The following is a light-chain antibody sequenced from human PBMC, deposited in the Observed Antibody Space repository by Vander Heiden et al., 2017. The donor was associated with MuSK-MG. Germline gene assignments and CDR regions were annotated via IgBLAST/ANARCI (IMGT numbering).Light chain of an antibody. CDR3: QQENSFPRT. V-gene: IGKV1D-12*01. CDR2: AAS. CDR1: QGISSW. Sequence: DIQITQSLSSLPASVGARVTITCRASQGISSWLEWYKQKPGKAPVCIYAASSLQSGVPSRVSGSGSGTDFTLTISSLQPEDFATYYCQQENSFPRTFGQGTKVEIK. J-gene: IGKJ1*01.